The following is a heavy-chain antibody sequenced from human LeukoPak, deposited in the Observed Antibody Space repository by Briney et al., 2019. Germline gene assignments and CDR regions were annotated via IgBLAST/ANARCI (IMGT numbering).Heavy chain of an antibody. Sequence: PGGSLRLSCAASGFSFSTYGMQWVRQAPGKGLEWVAVIAHDGVAKRYADSVKGRFTISRDNSKNTLYLQMNSLRAEDTAVYYCATAAGAVFFDYWGQGTLVTVSS. D-gene: IGHD3-10*01. J-gene: IGHJ4*02. CDR2: IAHDGVAK. CDR3: ATAAGAVFFDY. CDR1: GFSFSTYG. V-gene: IGHV3-33*08.